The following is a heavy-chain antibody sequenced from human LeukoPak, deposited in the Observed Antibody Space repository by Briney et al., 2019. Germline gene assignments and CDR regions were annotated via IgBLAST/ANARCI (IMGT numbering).Heavy chain of an antibody. CDR1: GFTFSSYG. CDR2: IRYDGSNK. V-gene: IGHV3-30*02. J-gene: IGHJ4*02. Sequence: PGGSLRLSCAASGFTFSSYGMHWVRQAPGKGLEWVAFIRYDGSNKYYADSVKGRFTISRDNSKNTPYLQMNSLRAEDTAVYYCVYYYDSSGYLPDYFDYWGQGTLVTVSP. D-gene: IGHD3-22*01. CDR3: VYYYDSSGYLPDYFDY.